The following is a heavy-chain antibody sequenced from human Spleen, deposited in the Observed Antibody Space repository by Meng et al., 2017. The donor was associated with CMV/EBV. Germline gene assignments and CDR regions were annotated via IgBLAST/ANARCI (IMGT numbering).Heavy chain of an antibody. Sequence: GESLKISCAASGFTFSSHAMSWVRQAPGKGLEWVSIIYSGGGRTYYIDSVKGRFTISRDDSRNRLFLQMNSLRAEDTAVYYCAKEDGLIVPFDYWGQGTLVTVSS. D-gene: IGHD2/OR15-2a*01. V-gene: IGHV3-23*03. J-gene: IGHJ4*02. CDR2: IYSGGGRT. CDR1: GFTFSSHA. CDR3: AKEDGLIVPFDY.